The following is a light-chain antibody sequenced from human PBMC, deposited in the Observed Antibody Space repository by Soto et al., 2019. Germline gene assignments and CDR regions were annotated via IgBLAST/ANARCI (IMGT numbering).Light chain of an antibody. CDR3: QQYNTEWET. CDR2: KAS. Sequence: DIQMTQSPSTLSGSVGDRVTITCRASQTISSWLAWYQQKPGKAPKLLIYKASTLKSGVPSRFSGSGSGTEFTLTISSLQPDDFATYYCQQYNTEWETFGQGTKVDIK. V-gene: IGKV1-5*03. J-gene: IGKJ1*01. CDR1: QTISSW.